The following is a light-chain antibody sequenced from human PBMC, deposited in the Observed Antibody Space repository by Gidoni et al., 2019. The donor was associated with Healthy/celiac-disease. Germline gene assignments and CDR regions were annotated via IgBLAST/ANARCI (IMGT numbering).Light chain of an antibody. Sequence: SYVLTQPPSVSVAPGKTARITCGGNNIGSKSVHWYQQKPGQAPVLVIYYDSDRPSGIPARFSGSNSGNTATLTIRRVEAGDEADYYCQVWDSSSDHPGVVFGGGTKLTVL. CDR3: QVWDSSSDHPGVV. V-gene: IGLV3-21*04. CDR1: NIGSKS. CDR2: YDS. J-gene: IGLJ2*01.